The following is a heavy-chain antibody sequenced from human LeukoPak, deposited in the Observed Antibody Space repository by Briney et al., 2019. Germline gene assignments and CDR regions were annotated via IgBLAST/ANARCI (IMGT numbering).Heavy chain of an antibody. D-gene: IGHD5-12*01. CDR3: ARGPGYSGYGGRGY. CDR2: INPNSGDT. J-gene: IGHJ4*02. CDR1: GYTFTGYY. Sequence: ASVKVSCKASGYTFTGYYIHWVRQAPGQGLEWMGWINPNSGDTNYAQKFQGRVTMTRDTSISTAYMELSRLRSDDTAVYYCARGPGYSGYGGRGYWGQGTLVTVSS. V-gene: IGHV1-2*02.